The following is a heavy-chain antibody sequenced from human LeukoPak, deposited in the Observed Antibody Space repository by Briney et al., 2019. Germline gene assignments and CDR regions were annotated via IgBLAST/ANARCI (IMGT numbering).Heavy chain of an antibody. CDR1: GFTFSSYA. D-gene: IGHD3-9*01. CDR3: AESSLYYDILTGFIHDAFDI. V-gene: IGHV3-23*01. Sequence: GGSLRLSCAASGFTFSSYAMSWVRQAPGKGLEWVSAISGSGGSTYYADSVKGRFTISRDNSKNTLYLQMNSLRAEDTAVYYCAESSLYYDILTGFIHDAFDIWGQGTMVTVSS. J-gene: IGHJ3*02. CDR2: ISGSGGST.